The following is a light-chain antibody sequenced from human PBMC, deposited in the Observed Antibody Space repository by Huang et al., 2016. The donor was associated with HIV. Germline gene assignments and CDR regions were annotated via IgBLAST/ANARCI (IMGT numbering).Light chain of an antibody. Sequence: DLVMTQTPLSLSVTLGQPASISCKSSQSLLHSDGKTYLYWYLQRPGQPPQLLIYGVSNRFSGVPDKFSGSGSVTDFTRKISRVEAEDVGVYYGMQSIKVPPITFGQGTRLEIK. J-gene: IGKJ5*01. CDR1: QSLLHSDGKTY. V-gene: IGKV2D-29*01. CDR3: MQSIKVPPIT. CDR2: GVS.